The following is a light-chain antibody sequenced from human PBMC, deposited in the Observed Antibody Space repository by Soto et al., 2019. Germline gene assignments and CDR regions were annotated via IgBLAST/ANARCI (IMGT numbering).Light chain of an antibody. Sequence: QSALTQPPSASGSPGQSVTISCTGTSSDVGGYNYVSWYQQHPGKAPKLMIYEVSKRPSGVPDRFSVSKSGNTASLTVSSLQAEYEADYYFSSYAGSNKVVFGGGTNLTLL. V-gene: IGLV2-8*01. CDR2: EVS. J-gene: IGLJ2*01. CDR3: SSYAGSNKVV. CDR1: SSDVGGYNY.